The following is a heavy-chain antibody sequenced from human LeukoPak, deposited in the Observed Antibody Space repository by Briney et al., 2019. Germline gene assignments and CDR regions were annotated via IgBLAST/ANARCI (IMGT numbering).Heavy chain of an antibody. CDR1: GGSISSYY. V-gene: IGHV4-59*01. CDR3: ARESERYCSSTSCYLLDY. CDR2: IYYSGST. Sequence: PSETLSLTCTVSGGSISSYYWSWIRQPPGKGLEWIGYIYYSGSTNYNPSLKSRVTISLDTSKNQFSLKLSSVTAADTAVYYCARESERYCSSTSCYLLDYWGQGTLVTVSS. J-gene: IGHJ4*02. D-gene: IGHD2-2*01.